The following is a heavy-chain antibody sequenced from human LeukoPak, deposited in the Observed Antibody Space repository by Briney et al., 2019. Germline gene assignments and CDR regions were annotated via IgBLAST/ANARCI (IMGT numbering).Heavy chain of an antibody. CDR1: GGSISSGGYY. CDR2: IHYSGST. CDR3: ARLQMTTVTFDY. J-gene: IGHJ4*02. D-gene: IGHD4-17*01. Sequence: SQTLSLTCTVSGGSISSGGYYWSWIRQHPGKGLEWIGYIHYSGSTYYNPSLKSRVTISVDTSKNQFSLKLSSVTAADTAVYYCARLQMTTVTFDYRDQGTLVTVSS. V-gene: IGHV4-31*03.